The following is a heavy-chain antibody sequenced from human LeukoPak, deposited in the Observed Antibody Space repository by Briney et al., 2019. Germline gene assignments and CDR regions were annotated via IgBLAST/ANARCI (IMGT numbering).Heavy chain of an antibody. D-gene: IGHD1-14*01. CDR2: IHPGDSDT. Sequence: GESLKISCKGSGYSFTSYYIVWVRQMPGKGLEWMGSIHPGDSDTRYSPSFQGQVTISADKSISTAYLQWSSLKASDSAIFYCARHDRSDSYAPRGFDYWGRGALVTVSS. CDR3: ARHDRSDSYAPRGFDY. CDR1: GYSFTSYY. V-gene: IGHV5-51*01. J-gene: IGHJ4*02.